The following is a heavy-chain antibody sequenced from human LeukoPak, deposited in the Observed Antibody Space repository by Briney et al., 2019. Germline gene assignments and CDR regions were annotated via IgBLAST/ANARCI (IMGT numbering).Heavy chain of an antibody. J-gene: IGHJ4*02. Sequence: GGSLRLSCAASGFTFNTYNMNWVRQAPGKGLEWVSSISSSSSYIYYADSVKGRFTISRDNAKNSLYLQMNSLRAEDTAVYYCARYFTYYYDSSGYLFDYWGQGTLVTVSS. CDR3: ARYFTYYYDSSGYLFDY. CDR2: ISSSSSYI. V-gene: IGHV3-21*01. CDR1: GFTFNTYN. D-gene: IGHD3-22*01.